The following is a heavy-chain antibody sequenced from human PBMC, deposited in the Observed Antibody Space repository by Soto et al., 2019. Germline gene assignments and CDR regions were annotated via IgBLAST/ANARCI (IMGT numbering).Heavy chain of an antibody. CDR2: IYYSGST. CDR1: GGSISSSRYY. D-gene: IGHD3-10*01. V-gene: IGHV4-39*01. Sequence: SETLSLTCTVSGGSISSSRYYWGWIRQPPGKGLEWIGSIYYSGSTYYNPSLKSRVTISVDTSKNQFSLKLSSVTAADTAVYYCAGQYYYGSGSYYRWPWFAPWGQGTLVTVSS. J-gene: IGHJ5*02. CDR3: AGQYYYGSGSYYRWPWFAP.